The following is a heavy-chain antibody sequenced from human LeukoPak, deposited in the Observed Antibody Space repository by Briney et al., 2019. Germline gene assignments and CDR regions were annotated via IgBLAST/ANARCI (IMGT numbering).Heavy chain of an antibody. Sequence: SETLSLTCSVSGYSISSGYYWGWIRQPPGKGLEWIGSIYQSGSTYYNPSLKSRVTISVDTSKNQFSLKLSSVTAADTAVYYCARDDCSSTSCHNWFDPWGQGTLVTVSS. J-gene: IGHJ5*02. CDR2: IYQSGST. D-gene: IGHD2-2*01. CDR3: ARDDCSSTSCHNWFDP. V-gene: IGHV4-38-2*02. CDR1: GYSISSGYY.